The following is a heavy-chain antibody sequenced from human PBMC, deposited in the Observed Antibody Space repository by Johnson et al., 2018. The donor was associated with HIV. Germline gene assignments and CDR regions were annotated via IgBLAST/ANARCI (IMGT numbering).Heavy chain of an antibody. CDR2: IRHDGGEK. J-gene: IGHJ3*02. D-gene: IGHD2-15*01. Sequence: QVQLVESGGGLVQPGGSLRLSCVASGFTFSSYGMHWVRQAPGKGLEWVAFIRHDGGEKYYADSVKGRVTISRDNSKNTLYLQMNSLRAEDTAMYYCAKDNLKRTRGSDAFDIWGQGTRVTVSS. CDR1: GFTFSSYG. V-gene: IGHV3-30*02. CDR3: AKDNLKRTRGSDAFDI.